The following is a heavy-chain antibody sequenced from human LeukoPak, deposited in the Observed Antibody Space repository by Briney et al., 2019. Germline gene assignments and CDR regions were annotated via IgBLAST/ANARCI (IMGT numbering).Heavy chain of an antibody. J-gene: IGHJ6*02. CDR3: ARHDYRGINDGMDV. D-gene: IGHD3-16*02. CDR1: GGSFSNYY. Sequence: SETLSLTCAVYGGSFSNYYWSWIRQPPGKGLEWIGEINHSGSTNYNPSLKSRVTISVDTSKNQFSLKLSSVTAADTAVYYCARHDYRGINDGMDVWGQGTTVIVSS. V-gene: IGHV4-34*01. CDR2: INHSGST.